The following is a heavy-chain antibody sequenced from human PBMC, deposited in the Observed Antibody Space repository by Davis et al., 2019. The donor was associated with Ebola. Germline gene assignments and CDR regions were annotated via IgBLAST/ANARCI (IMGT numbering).Heavy chain of an antibody. J-gene: IGHJ6*04. CDR1: GFTFSSYA. Sequence: GESLKISCAASGFTFSSYAMHWVRQAPGKGLEWVAVISYDGSNKYYADSVKGRFTISRDNSKNTLYLQMNSLRAEDTAVYYCAREGWKYYYDSSGYHTYYGMDVWGKGTTVTVSS. CDR3: AREGWKYYYDSSGYHTYYGMDV. D-gene: IGHD3-22*01. V-gene: IGHV3-30*04. CDR2: ISYDGSNK.